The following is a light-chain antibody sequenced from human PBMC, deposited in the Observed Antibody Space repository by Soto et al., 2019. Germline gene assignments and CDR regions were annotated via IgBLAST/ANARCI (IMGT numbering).Light chain of an antibody. CDR3: QQANSFPRT. CDR2: AAS. Sequence: DIQMTQSPSSVSASVGDRVTITCRASQAISTWLAWYQQKPGKAPKLLTYAASNLQTGVPSRFSGSVSGTDLTLNIGILQPEEFATYDCQQANSFPRTFGQGTKVEIK. CDR1: QAISTW. V-gene: IGKV1D-12*01. J-gene: IGKJ1*01.